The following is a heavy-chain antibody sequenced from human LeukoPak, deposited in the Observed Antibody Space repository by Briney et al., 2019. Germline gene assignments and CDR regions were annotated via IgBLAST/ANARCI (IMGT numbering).Heavy chain of an antibody. J-gene: IGHJ6*02. CDR1: GFTFSSYE. CDR3: ARDLYSQTMDV. D-gene: IGHD2-21*01. Sequence: GGSLRLSCAASGFTFSSYEMNWVRQAPGKGLEWVSFIDGISGRTYYADSVKGRFTISRDNAKSSLSLHMNSLRDDDTGVYYCARDLYSQTMDVWGHGTTVTVSS. V-gene: IGHV3-48*03. CDR2: IDGISGRT.